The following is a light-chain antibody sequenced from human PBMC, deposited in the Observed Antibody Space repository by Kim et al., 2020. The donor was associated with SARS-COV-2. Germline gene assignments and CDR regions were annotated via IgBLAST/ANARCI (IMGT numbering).Light chain of an antibody. CDR3: QQYGSSLQT. Sequence: GERATLTCRATESVGHNFLAWYQQKPGQAPRLLIYGASRRVTGIQDRFSGSGSGTDFTLTISRLEPEDFAVYYCQQYGSSLQTFGQGTKVDIK. CDR2: GAS. J-gene: IGKJ1*01. CDR1: ESVGHNF. V-gene: IGKV3-20*01.